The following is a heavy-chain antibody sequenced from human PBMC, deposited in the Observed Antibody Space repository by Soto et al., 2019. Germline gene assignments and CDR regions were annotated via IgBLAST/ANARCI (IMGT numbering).Heavy chain of an antibody. V-gene: IGHV4-59*01. CDR3: AREGDYDILTGYLSYFDY. Sequence: SETLSLTCTVSGGSISSYYWSWIRQPPGKGLEWIGYIYYSGSTNYNPSLKSRVTISVDTSKNQFSLKLSSVTAADTAVYYCAREGDYDILTGYLSYFDYWGQGTLVTVSS. D-gene: IGHD3-9*01. J-gene: IGHJ4*02. CDR1: GGSISSYY. CDR2: IYYSGST.